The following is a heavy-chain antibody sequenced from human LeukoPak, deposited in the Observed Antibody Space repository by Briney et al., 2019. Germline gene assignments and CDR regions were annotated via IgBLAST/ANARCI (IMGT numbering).Heavy chain of an antibody. CDR3: ARAPNYDFWSGYYGSPYYYYYMDV. CDR2: INHSGST. CDR1: GGSFSGYY. V-gene: IGHV4-34*01. J-gene: IGHJ6*03. Sequence: SETLSLTCAVYGGSFSGYYWSWIRQPPGKGLEWIGEINHSGSTNYNPSLKSRATISVDTSKNQFSLKLSSVTAADTAVYYCARAPNYDFWSGYYGSPYYYYYMDVWGKGTTVTVSS. D-gene: IGHD3-3*01.